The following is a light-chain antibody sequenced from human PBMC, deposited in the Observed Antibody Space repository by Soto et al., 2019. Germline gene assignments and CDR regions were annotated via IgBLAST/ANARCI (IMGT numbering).Light chain of an antibody. V-gene: IGKV3-20*01. J-gene: IGKJ2*01. Sequence: DIVLTQSPGTLSLSPGERATLSCRASKSVGSDYLAWYQQKRGQAPRLLMYGASSRATGIPDRFSGSGSGTDFTLTISRLEPEDSAVYYCHHYGNLMYTFGQGTKLEIK. CDR3: HHYGNLMYT. CDR1: KSVGSDY. CDR2: GAS.